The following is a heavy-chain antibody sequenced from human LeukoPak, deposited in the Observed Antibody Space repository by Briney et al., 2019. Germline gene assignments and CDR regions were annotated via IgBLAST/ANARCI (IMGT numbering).Heavy chain of an antibody. Sequence: GGSLRLSCAASGFTFSSYAMSWVRQAPGKGLEWVSAISGSGGSTYYADSAKGRFTISRDNSKKTLYLQMNSLRAEDTAVYYCARPSTYHRSGPTAYWGQGTLVTVSS. V-gene: IGHV3-23*01. D-gene: IGHD3-22*01. CDR3: ARPSTYHRSGPTAY. CDR2: ISGSGGST. J-gene: IGHJ4*02. CDR1: GFTFSSYA.